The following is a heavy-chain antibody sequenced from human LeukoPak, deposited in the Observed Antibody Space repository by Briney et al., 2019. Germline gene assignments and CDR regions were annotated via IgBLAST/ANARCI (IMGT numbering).Heavy chain of an antibody. V-gene: IGHV3-23*01. Sequence: GGSLRLSCAASGFTFSSYAMHWVRQAPGKGLEWVSGIGPSGSPTDYADSVKGRVTIARDNSKNMLYLQMNSLSAEDTAVYYCTKDRRESTYWGQGTLVTVSS. J-gene: IGHJ4*02. CDR2: IGPSGSPT. CDR1: GFTFSSYA. D-gene: IGHD3-10*01. CDR3: TKDRRESTY.